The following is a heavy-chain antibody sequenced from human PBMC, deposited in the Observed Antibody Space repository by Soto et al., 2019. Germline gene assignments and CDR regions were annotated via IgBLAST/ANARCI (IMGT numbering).Heavy chain of an antibody. V-gene: IGHV3-53*01. J-gene: IGHJ4*02. CDR3: HSYRY. Sequence: EVQLVESGGGLIQPGGSLRLSCAVSGFNVRANYMSWVRQAPGKGLEWVSVIYSGGTTYYADSVKGRFIISRDISKNTLYLQLHNIRAEDMAVYYCHSYRYWGQGTLVTVSS. D-gene: IGHD1-26*01. CDR2: IYSGGTT. CDR1: GFNVRANY.